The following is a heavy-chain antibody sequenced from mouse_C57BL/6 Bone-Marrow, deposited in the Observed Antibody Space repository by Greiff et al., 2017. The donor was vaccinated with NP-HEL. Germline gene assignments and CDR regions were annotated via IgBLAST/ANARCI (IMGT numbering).Heavy chain of an antibody. D-gene: IGHD2-1*01. CDR2: INPGSGGT. CDR1: GYAFTNYL. CDR3: ARGYGNSFAY. J-gene: IGHJ3*01. Sequence: VQLQQSGAELVRPGTSVKVSCKASGYAFTNYLIEWVKQRPGQGLEWIGVINPGSGGTNYNEKFKGKATLTADKSSSTAYMQLSSLTSEASAVYFCARGYGNSFAYWGQGTLVTVSA. V-gene: IGHV1-54*01.